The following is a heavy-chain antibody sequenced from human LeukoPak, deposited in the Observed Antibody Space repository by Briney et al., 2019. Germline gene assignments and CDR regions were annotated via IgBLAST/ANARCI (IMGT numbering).Heavy chain of an antibody. Sequence: SETLSLTCAVYGGSFSGYYWSWIRQPPGKGLEWIGEINHSGSTNYNPSLKSRVTISVDTSKNQFSLKLSSVTAADTAVYYCARGHRGYRRFDYWGQGTLVTVSS. CDR1: GGSFSGYY. D-gene: IGHD5-18*01. CDR2: INHSGST. CDR3: ARGHRGYRRFDY. J-gene: IGHJ4*02. V-gene: IGHV4-34*01.